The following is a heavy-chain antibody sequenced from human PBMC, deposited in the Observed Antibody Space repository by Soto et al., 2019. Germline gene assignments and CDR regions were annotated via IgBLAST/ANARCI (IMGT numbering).Heavy chain of an antibody. CDR2: LYDVDGT. D-gene: IGHD1-1*01. CDR3: ASWQLQEHAYDI. V-gene: IGHV3-53*01. Sequence: DVQLVESGGGLIQPGGSLRLSCAAFGLTVSGKKYLAWVRQAPGKGLEWLSGLYDVDGTYYANSVKGRITVSRDSSQSVVYLQMHSLRPDDTAVYYCASWQLQEHAYDIWGLGTAVTVSS. J-gene: IGHJ3*02. CDR1: GLTVSGKKY.